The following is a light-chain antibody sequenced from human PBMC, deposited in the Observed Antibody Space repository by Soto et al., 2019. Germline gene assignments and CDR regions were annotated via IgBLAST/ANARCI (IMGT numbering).Light chain of an antibody. CDR3: QQYNSYPIT. CDR2: DAS. V-gene: IGKV1-5*01. CDR1: QSISSW. J-gene: IGKJ5*01. Sequence: DIQMTQSPSTLSASVGDRVTITCRASQSISSWLAWYQQKPGKAPKLLIYDASSLESGVPSRFSGSGSGTEFTLTISSLQPDDFATSYCQQYNSYPITVGQGTRLEIK.